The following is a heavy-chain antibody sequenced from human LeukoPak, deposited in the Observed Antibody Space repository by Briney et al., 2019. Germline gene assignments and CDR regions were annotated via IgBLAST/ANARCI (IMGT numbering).Heavy chain of an antibody. D-gene: IGHD3-9*01. Sequence: PSETLSLTCTVSGGSISSGSYYWSWIRQPAGKGLEWIGRIYTSGSTNYNPSLKSRVTISVDTSKNQFSLKLSSVTAADTAVYYCARADHDILTGYYHLDYWGQGTLVTVSS. CDR3: ARADHDILTGYYHLDY. J-gene: IGHJ4*02. CDR1: GGSISSGSYY. V-gene: IGHV4-61*02. CDR2: IYTSGST.